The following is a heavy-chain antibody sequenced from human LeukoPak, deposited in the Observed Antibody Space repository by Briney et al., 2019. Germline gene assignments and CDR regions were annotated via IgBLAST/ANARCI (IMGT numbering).Heavy chain of an antibody. CDR1: GFTFTSAW. D-gene: IGHD3-9*01. V-gene: IGHV3-15*01. CDR3: TTDLFDILTGYVDY. Sequence: PGGSLRLSCAASGFTFTSAWMNWVRQASGKGLEWVGHIKSKADGATTDYAAPVKGRFTISRDDSENTLYLQMNSLKTEDTAVYYCTTDLFDILTGYVDYWGQGTLVTVSS. J-gene: IGHJ4*02. CDR2: IKSKADGATT.